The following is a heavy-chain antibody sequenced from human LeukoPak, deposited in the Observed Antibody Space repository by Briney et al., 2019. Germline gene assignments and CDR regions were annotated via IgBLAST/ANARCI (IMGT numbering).Heavy chain of an antibody. CDR1: GYTFTSYY. D-gene: IGHD6-19*01. V-gene: IGHV1-46*01. CDR3: AREMIGIAVAGDYYYYGMDV. Sequence: ASVKVSCKASGYTFTSYYMHWVRQAPGQGLEWMGIINPSGGSTSYAQKFQGRVTMTRDTSMSTVYMELSSLRSEDTAVYYCAREMIGIAVAGDYYYYGMDVWGQGTTVTVSS. CDR2: INPSGGST. J-gene: IGHJ6*02.